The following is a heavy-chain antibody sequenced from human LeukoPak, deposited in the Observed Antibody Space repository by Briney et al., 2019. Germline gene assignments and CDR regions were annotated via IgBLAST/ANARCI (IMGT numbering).Heavy chain of an antibody. J-gene: IGHJ4*02. V-gene: IGHV5-51*01. Sequence: GESLKISCKGSGYTFTNCWIGWVRQMPGKGLEWMGIIYPGDSDTRYSPFFQGQVTISADKSINTAYLQWSSLKASDTAIYYCARLTRYCSGDSCYFDYWGQGTLVTVSS. CDR2: IYPGDSDT. D-gene: IGHD2-15*01. CDR1: GYTFTNCW. CDR3: ARLTRYCSGDSCYFDY.